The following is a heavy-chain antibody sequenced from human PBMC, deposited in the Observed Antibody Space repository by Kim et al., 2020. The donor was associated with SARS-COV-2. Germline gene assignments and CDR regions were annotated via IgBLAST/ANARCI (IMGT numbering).Heavy chain of an antibody. CDR1: RDTFNTYA. Sequence: SVKVSCKASRDTFNTYAISWVRQAPGQGLEWLGGIVPFIGTLDYAQKFQGRLTVTADDSTTTVYMELSSLRSDDTAVYFCARGGFSSSWRLDYWGQGTLVTVSS. CDR3: ARGGFSSSWRLDY. V-gene: IGHV1-69*13. J-gene: IGHJ4*02. D-gene: IGHD6-13*01. CDR2: IVPFIGTL.